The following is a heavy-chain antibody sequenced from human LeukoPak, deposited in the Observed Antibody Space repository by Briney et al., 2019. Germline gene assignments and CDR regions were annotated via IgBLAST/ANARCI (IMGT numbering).Heavy chain of an antibody. CDR2: INHSGST. V-gene: IGHV4-34*01. CDR3: ANGGYDSSGYYSDY. D-gene: IGHD3-22*01. J-gene: IGHJ4*02. CDR1: GGSFSGYY. Sequence: LETLSPTFAVHGGSFSGYYRGWIRQPPGKGPGGNGEINHSGSTNYNPSLKSRVTISVDTSKNQFSLKLSSVTAADTAVYYCANGGYDSSGYYSDYWGQGTLVTVSS.